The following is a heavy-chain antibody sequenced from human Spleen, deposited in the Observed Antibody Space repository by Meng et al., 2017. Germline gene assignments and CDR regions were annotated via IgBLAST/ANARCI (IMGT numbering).Heavy chain of an antibody. Sequence: VQLPQWGAGLLKPSETLSLTCAVYGGSFSGYYWSWIRQPPGKGLEWIGEINHSGSTNYNPSLESRATISVDTSQNNLSLKLSSVTAADSAVYYCARGPTTMAHDFDYWGQGTLVTVSS. CDR3: ARGPTTMAHDFDY. CDR1: GGSFSGYY. CDR2: INHSGST. V-gene: IGHV4-34*01. J-gene: IGHJ4*02. D-gene: IGHD4-11*01.